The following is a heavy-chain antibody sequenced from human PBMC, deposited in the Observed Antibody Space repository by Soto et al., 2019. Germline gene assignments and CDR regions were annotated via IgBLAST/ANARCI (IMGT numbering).Heavy chain of an antibody. J-gene: IGHJ5*02. CDR2: ISDRGST. D-gene: IGHD3-16*02. V-gene: IGHV4-59*01. CDR3: ARDRWTARANWFDP. Sequence: SATLSLTCNVFGGSIDDYYWSWIRQSPGKGLEWIGHISDRGSTDYNPSLKSRVTISVDRSKKQFSLKVTSVTAADTAVYYCARDRWTARANWFDPWGQGTLVTVSS. CDR1: GGSIDDYY.